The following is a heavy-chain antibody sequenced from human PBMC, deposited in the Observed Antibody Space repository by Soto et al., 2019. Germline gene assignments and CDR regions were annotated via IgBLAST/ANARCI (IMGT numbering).Heavy chain of an antibody. CDR2: ISSSSSYT. CDR1: GFTFSDYY. D-gene: IGHD3-16*01. J-gene: IGHJ4*02. Sequence: QVQLVESGGGLVKPGGSLRLSCAASGFTFSDYYMSWIRQAPGKGLEWVSYISSSSSYTNYADSVKGRFTISRDNPKNSLYLQMNSLRAEDTAVYYCATSPGEFPEFDYWCQGTLVTVSS. CDR3: ATSPGEFPEFDY. V-gene: IGHV3-11*06.